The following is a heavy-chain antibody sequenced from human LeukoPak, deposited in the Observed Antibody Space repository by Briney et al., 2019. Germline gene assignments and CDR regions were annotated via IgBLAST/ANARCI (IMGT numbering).Heavy chain of an antibody. CDR3: ARRVEMATADDWYFDL. D-gene: IGHD5-24*01. Sequence: SETLSLTCTVSGGSFSSYYWSWIRQPPGRGLEWIGYIHYSGSTSYNPSLKSRVTISVDTSKNQFSLKLTSVTAADTAVYYCARRVEMATADDWYFDLWGRGTLVTVSS. CDR2: IHYSGST. V-gene: IGHV4-59*01. J-gene: IGHJ2*01. CDR1: GGSFSSYY.